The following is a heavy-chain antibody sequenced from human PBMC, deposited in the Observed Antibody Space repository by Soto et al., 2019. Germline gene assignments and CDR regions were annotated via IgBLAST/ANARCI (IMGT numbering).Heavy chain of an antibody. CDR3: TTEGPGYCSGGSCYAIDY. V-gene: IGHV3-15*01. CDR1: GFTFTRAW. D-gene: IGHD2-15*01. J-gene: IGHJ4*01. Sequence: PWGPLIISCATPGFTFTRAWMSWVRQAPGKGLEWVGRIKGKTDGGTTDYAAPVKGRFTISRDDSKNTLYLQMNRLKTEDTAVYYCTTEGPGYCSGGSCYAIDYWGHGTMVTVSS. CDR2: IKGKTDGGTT.